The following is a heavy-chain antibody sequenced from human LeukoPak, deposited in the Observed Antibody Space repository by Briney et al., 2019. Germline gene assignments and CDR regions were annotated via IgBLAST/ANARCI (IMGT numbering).Heavy chain of an antibody. Sequence: GGSLRLSCAASGFTFGNYAMSWVRQAPGKGLEWVSLISGNGGSTYYADSVKGRLTISRDNSKNTLYLQMSSLRAEDTAVYYCAKDQKMHGDYWGQGTLVTVSS. CDR2: ISGNGGST. V-gene: IGHV3-23*01. CDR1: GFTFGNYA. D-gene: IGHD5-24*01. J-gene: IGHJ4*02. CDR3: AKDQKMHGDY.